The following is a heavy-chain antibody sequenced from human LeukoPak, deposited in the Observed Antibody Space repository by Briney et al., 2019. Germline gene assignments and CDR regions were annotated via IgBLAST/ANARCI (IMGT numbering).Heavy chain of an antibody. J-gene: IGHJ6*03. Sequence: GGSLRLSCAASGFTFSSYSMNWVRQAPGKGLEWVSSISSSSYIYYADSVKGRFTISRDSAKNSLYLQMNSLRAEDTAVYYCAREVYYYDSSGTRYMDVWGKGTTVTVSS. CDR3: AREVYYYDSSGTRYMDV. CDR2: ISSSSYI. CDR1: GFTFSSYS. D-gene: IGHD3-22*01. V-gene: IGHV3-21*01.